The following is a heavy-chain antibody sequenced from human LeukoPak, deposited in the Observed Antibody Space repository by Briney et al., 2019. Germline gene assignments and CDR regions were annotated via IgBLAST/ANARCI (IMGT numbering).Heavy chain of an antibody. CDR2: IYYSGST. CDR1: GGSISSSSYY. V-gene: IGHV4-39*01. J-gene: IGHJ6*03. CDR3: ARAVGATPPYYMDV. Sequence: SSETLSLTCTVSGGSISSSSYYWGWIRQPPGKGLEWIGSIYYSGSTYYNPSLKSRVTISVDTSKNQFSLKLSSVTAADTAVYYCARAVGATPPYYMDVWGKGTTVTVPS. D-gene: IGHD1-26*01.